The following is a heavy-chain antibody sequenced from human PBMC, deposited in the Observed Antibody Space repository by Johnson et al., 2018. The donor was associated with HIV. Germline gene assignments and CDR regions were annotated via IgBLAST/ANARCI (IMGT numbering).Heavy chain of an antibody. J-gene: IGHJ3*02. CDR1: GFTFSSYW. V-gene: IGHV3-20*04. D-gene: IGHD5-24*01. CDR3: ARDGPGDGNAMGGSGAFDI. Sequence: VQLVESGGGLVQPGGSLRLSCAASGFTFSSYWMSWVRQAPGKGLEWVSGINWNGGSTGYADSVKGRFTISRDNSRDTLFLEMNSLRVEDTAVYYCARDGPGDGNAMGGSGAFDIWGQGTMVTVSS. CDR2: INWNGGST.